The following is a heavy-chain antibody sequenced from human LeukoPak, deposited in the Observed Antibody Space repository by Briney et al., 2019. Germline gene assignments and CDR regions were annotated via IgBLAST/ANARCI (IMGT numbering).Heavy chain of an antibody. CDR3: ATDLGGSWFKFDY. J-gene: IGHJ4*02. CDR1: RYTLTELS. V-gene: IGHV1-24*01. Sequence: GASVKVSCKVSRYTLTELSMHWVRQAPGKGLEWMGGFDPEDGETIYAQKFQGRVTMTEDTSTDTAYMELSSLRSEDTAVYYCATDLGGSWFKFDYWGQGTLVTVSS. CDR2: FDPEDGET. D-gene: IGHD1-26*01.